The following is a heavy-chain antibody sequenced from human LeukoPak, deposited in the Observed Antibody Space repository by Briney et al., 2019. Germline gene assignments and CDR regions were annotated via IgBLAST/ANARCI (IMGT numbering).Heavy chain of an antibody. J-gene: IGHJ4*02. CDR3: ASHPVRTEMYGYVSRGPFDY. CDR1: GFTFSSYA. V-gene: IGHV3-30-3*01. D-gene: IGHD5-18*01. CDR2: ISYDGSNK. Sequence: GRSLRLSCAASGFTFSSYAMHWVRQAPGKGLEWVAVISYDGSNKYYADSVKGRFTISRDNSKNTLYLQMNSLRAEDTAVYYCASHPVRTEMYGYVSRGPFDYWGQGTLVTVSS.